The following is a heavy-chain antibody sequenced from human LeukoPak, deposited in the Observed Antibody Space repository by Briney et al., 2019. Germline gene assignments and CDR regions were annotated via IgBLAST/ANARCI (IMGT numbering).Heavy chain of an antibody. J-gene: IGHJ4*02. CDR1: GFTFRSYG. D-gene: IGHD6-13*01. V-gene: IGHV3-23*01. CDR3: AKVDSGIVATGSPYFDY. CDR2: ISGSGGST. Sequence: GGSLRLSCAASGFTFRSYGMSWVRQAPGKGLEWVSAISGSGGSTYHADSVKGRFTISRDNSKNTLYLQMNSLRAEDTAVYYCAKVDSGIVATGSPYFDYWGQGTLVTVSS.